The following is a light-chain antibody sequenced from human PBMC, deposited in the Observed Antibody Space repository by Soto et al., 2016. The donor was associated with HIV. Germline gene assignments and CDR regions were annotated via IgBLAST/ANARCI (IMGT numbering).Light chain of an antibody. Sequence: DIQMTQSPSTLSASVGDRVTITCRAIQSFSGWLAWYQQIPGKAPKLLIYQASSLQSGVPSRFSGSGSGTEFTLTISSLQPDDFATYYCQQYKNYPYTFGQGTKFGDQT. CDR2: QAS. CDR1: QSFSGW. CDR3: QQYKNYPYT. V-gene: IGKV1-5*03. J-gene: IGKJ2*01.